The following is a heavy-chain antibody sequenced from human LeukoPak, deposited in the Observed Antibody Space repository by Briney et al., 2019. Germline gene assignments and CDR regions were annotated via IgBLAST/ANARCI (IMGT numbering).Heavy chain of an antibody. CDR2: INPSGGST. CDR1: GYTFTSYY. D-gene: IGHD3-9*01. CDR3: ARGLKTGYYSV. V-gene: IGHV1-46*01. Sequence: ASVKVSCTASGYTFTSYYIHWVRQAPGQGLEWMGIINPSGGSTTYAQKFQGRVTMTRDTSTSTVYMELSSLRSEDTAVYYCARGLKTGYYSVWGQGTLVTVSS. J-gene: IGHJ4*02.